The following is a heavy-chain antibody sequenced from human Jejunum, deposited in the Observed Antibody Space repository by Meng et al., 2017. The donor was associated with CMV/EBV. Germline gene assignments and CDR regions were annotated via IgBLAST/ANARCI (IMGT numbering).Heavy chain of an antibody. D-gene: IGHD3-10*01. Sequence: ASGFTFSNDWMSLVRQAPGKGLEWVANINQDGSETYYVDSVKGRFTISRDNAKNSLYLQMNSLRAEDTAVYYCARDEGTHGWFDPWGQGTLVTVSS. CDR2: INQDGSET. CDR1: GFTFSNDW. J-gene: IGHJ5*02. CDR3: ARDEGTHGWFDP. V-gene: IGHV3-7*01.